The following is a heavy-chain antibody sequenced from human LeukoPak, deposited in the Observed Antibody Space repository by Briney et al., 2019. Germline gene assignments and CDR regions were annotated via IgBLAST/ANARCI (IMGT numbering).Heavy chain of an antibody. CDR3: AKRAGSRLWFGEILYYFDY. J-gene: IGHJ4*02. Sequence: GGSLRLSCAASGFTFSSYAMSWVRQAPRKGLEWVSAISGSGGSTYYADSVKGRFTISRDNSKNTLYLQMNSLRAEDTAVYYCAKRAGSRLWFGEILYYFDYWGQGTLVTVSS. D-gene: IGHD3-10*01. CDR2: ISGSGGST. CDR1: GFTFSSYA. V-gene: IGHV3-23*01.